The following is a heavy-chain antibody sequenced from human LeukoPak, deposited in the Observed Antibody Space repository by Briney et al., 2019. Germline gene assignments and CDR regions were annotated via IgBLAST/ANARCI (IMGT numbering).Heavy chain of an antibody. CDR2: ISTSGTT. Sequence: SETMSLTCTVSGDSISSYYWSWIRQPAGKGLEWIGRISTSGTTNYIPSLKSRVTMSVDTSKNQFSLKLSSVTAADTAVYFCARGRETYYYYYYMDVWGKGTTVTVSS. CDR1: GDSISSYY. J-gene: IGHJ6*03. V-gene: IGHV4-4*07. CDR3: ARGRETYYYYYYMDV.